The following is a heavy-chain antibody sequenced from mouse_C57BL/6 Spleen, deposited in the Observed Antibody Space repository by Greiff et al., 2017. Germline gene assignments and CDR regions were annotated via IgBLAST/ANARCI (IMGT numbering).Heavy chain of an antibody. CDR2: IDPETGGT. J-gene: IGHJ1*03. CDR1: GYTFTDYE. CDR3: TRGSITTVRYFDV. D-gene: IGHD1-1*01. Sequence: QVQLKESGAELVRPGASVTLSCKASGYTFTDYEMHWVKQTPVHGLEWIGAIDPETGGTAYNQKFKGKAILTADKSSSTAYMELRSLTSEDSAVYYCTRGSITTVRYFDVWGTGTTVTVSS. V-gene: IGHV1-15*01.